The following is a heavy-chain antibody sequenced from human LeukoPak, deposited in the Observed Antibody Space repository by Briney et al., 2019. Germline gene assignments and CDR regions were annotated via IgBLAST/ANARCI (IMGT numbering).Heavy chain of an antibody. J-gene: IGHJ6*03. CDR2: ISYDGSNK. V-gene: IGHV3-30*01. CDR1: GFTFSTYS. D-gene: IGHD1-26*01. Sequence: GGSLRLSCAASGFTFSTYSINWVRQAPGKGPEWVAGISYDGSNKYYADAVKGRFTISRDNSKNTLYLQMNSLRPEDTAVYYCARSLGRGNYYYYYMDVWDKGTTVTVSS. CDR3: ARSLGRGNYYYYYMDV.